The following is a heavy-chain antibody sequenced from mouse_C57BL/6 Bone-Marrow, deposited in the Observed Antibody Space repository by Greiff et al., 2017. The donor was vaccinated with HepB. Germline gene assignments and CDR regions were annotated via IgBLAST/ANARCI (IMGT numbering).Heavy chain of an antibody. CDR2: IYPGSGST. Sequence: VQLQESGAELVKPGASVKMSCKASGYTFTSYWITWVKQRPGQGLEWIEAIYPGSGSTNYNEKFKSKATLTVDTSSSTDYMQLSSLTSEDSAVSYGASGKGPTAQATLAYWGQGTLVTVSA. D-gene: IGHD3-2*02. V-gene: IGHV1-55*01. J-gene: IGHJ3*01. CDR3: ASGKGPTAQATLAY. CDR1: GYTFTSYW.